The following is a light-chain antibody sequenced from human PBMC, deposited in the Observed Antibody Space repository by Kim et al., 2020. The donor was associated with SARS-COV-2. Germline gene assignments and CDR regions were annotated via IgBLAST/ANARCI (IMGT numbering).Light chain of an antibody. J-gene: IGKJ4*01. CDR2: AAS. Sequence: STSVGNRVTISCRASRYVSTWLAWYQHKPGKAPKLLIYAASSLQSGVPPGFSGSVSGTDFTLTISSLLPEDFATYYCPQTNSFPLSFGGGTKLEI. V-gene: IGKV1-12*01. CDR3: PQTNSFPLS. CDR1: RYVSTW.